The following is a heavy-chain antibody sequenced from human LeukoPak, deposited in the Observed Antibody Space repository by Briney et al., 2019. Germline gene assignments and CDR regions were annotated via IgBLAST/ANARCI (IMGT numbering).Heavy chain of an antibody. CDR1: GFTFSSYA. CDR3: VKGYCSDGTCYSPFDY. Sequence: GGSLRLSCSASGFTFSSYAMHWVRQAPGKGLEYVSAISRNGGSTCYADSVKGRFTISRDNSKNTLYLQMSSLRAEDTAVYYCVKGYCSDGTCYSPFDYWGQGTLVTVSS. V-gene: IGHV3-64D*06. CDR2: ISRNGGST. J-gene: IGHJ4*02. D-gene: IGHD2-15*01.